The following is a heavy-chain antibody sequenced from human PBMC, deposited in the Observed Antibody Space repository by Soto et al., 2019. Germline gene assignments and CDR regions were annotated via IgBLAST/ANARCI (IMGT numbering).Heavy chain of an antibody. V-gene: IGHV3-9*01. J-gene: IGHJ4*02. CDR3: AKDKDWNDAFDY. Sequence: PGGSLRLSCAASGFTFDDYAMHWVRQAPGKGLEWVSGISWNSGSTGYADSVKGRFTISRDNAKNSLYLQMNSLRAEDTALYYCAKDKDWNDAFDYWGQGTLVTVSS. CDR2: ISWNSGST. CDR1: GFTFDDYA. D-gene: IGHD1-1*01.